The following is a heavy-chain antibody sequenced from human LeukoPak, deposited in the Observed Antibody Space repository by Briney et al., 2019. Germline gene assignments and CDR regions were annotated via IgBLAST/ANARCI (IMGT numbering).Heavy chain of an antibody. CDR2: FDSEDGET. Sequence: GPSVTVSCKLSGYTLTELSMHWVRQAPGKGLEWMGGFDSEDGETIYARKIQGRVTMTEDTSTVTAYMELSSLRYEDTGVYYCATFRYYYDSSGYKCWGEGTLVTVS. D-gene: IGHD3-22*01. J-gene: IGHJ4*02. CDR3: ATFRYYYDSSGYKC. V-gene: IGHV1-24*01. CDR1: GYTLTELS.